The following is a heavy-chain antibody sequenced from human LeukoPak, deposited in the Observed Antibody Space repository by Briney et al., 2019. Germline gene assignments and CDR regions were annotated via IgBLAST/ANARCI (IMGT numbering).Heavy chain of an antibody. D-gene: IGHD6-13*01. CDR3: ARVKLAAAGHFDLIRHYYGMDV. J-gene: IGHJ6*02. CDR2: INHSGST. V-gene: IGHV4-34*01. Sequence: PETLSLTRAVNGGSFSGYYWSWIRQPPGKGLEWIGEINHSGSTNYNTSLNSRVTISVDTSKNEFSLKLSSVTAADTAVYYCARVKLAAAGHFDLIRHYYGMDVWGQGTTVTVSS. CDR1: GGSFSGYY.